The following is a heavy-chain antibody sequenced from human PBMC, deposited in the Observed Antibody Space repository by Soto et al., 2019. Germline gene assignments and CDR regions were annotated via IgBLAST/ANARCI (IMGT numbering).Heavy chain of an antibody. CDR3: ARSEGLWFGEGENWFDP. V-gene: IGHV1-18*01. CDR2: ISAYNGNT. CDR1: GYTFTSYG. Sequence: QVQLVQSGAEVKKPGASVKVSCKASGYTFTSYGISWVRQAPGQGLEWMGWISAYNGNTNYAQKLQGRVTMTTDTSXSXXYMELRSLRSDDTAVYYCARSEGLWFGEGENWFDPWGQGTLVTVSS. J-gene: IGHJ5*02. D-gene: IGHD3-10*01.